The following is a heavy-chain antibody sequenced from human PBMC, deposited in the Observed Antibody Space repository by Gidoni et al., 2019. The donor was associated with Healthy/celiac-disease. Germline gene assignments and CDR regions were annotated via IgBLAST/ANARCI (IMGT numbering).Heavy chain of an antibody. CDR1: GFTFSSYV. CDR2: ISYDGSNK. V-gene: IGHV3-30*18. CDR3: AKDSYSSGSWGDDDYYGMDV. Sequence: QVQLVDSGGGVVQPGMSLRLSCAASGFTFSSYVLHWVCPAPGKGLEWGEVISYDGSNKYYADAVKGRLTISRDNSKNTLYLQMNRLRAEDTAVYYGAKDSYSSGSWGDDDYYGMDVWGQGTTVTVSS. D-gene: IGHD6-19*01. J-gene: IGHJ6*02.